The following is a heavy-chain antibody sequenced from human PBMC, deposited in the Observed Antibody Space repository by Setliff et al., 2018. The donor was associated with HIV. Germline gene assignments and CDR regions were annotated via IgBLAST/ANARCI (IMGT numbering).Heavy chain of an antibody. D-gene: IGHD3-16*01. J-gene: IGHJ4*02. V-gene: IGHV1-69*05. CDR1: GGTFSTSA. Sequence: SVKVSCKASGGTFSTSAISWVRQAPGRGLEWMGGIIPVFGSAHYVQKFQDRITITTDESTSSVFVELSNLRPDDTAIYYCARDRAEADVGGGVRGPTYFCDYWGQGTLVTVSS. CDR3: ARDRAEADVGGGVRGPTYFCDY. CDR2: IIPVFGSA.